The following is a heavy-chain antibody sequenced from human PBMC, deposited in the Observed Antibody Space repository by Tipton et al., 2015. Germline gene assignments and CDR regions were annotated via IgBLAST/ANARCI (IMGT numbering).Heavy chain of an antibody. V-gene: IGHV4-59*01. J-gene: IGHJ4*02. CDR3: ARGRAGGSGFPYYFDS. CDR2: IYYSGST. D-gene: IGHD3-22*01. Sequence: TLSLTCTVSGGSISSYYWSWIRQPPGKGLEWIGYIYYSGSTNYNPSLKSRVTISVDTSRNQFSLYLTSVTAADTAVYYCARGRAGGSGFPYYFDSWGQGTLLTVSS. CDR1: GGSISSYY.